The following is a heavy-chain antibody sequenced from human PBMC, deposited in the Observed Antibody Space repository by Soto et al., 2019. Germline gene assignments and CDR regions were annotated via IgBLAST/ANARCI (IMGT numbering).Heavy chain of an antibody. CDR3: ARSWDSSSSGIRGIAAAGTVDY. CDR2: IYYSGST. CDR1: GGSISSSSYY. J-gene: IGHJ4*02. D-gene: IGHD6-13*01. Sequence: QLQLQESGPGLVKPSETLSLTCTVSGGSISSSSYYWGWIRQPPGKGLEWIGSIYYSGSTYYNPSLKSPVPISLDTSKNQFSLRRSSVTAADTAVYYCARSWDSSSSGIRGIAAAGTVDYWGQGTLVTVSS. V-gene: IGHV4-39*01.